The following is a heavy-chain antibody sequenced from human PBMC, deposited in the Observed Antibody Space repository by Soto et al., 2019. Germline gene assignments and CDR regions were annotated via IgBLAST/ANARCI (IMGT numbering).Heavy chain of an antibody. CDR3: ARGGYDSSGYYPSVNFDY. Sequence: SGTLSLTCAVYGRSVSGYYWSWIRKPPGKGLEWIGEINHSGSTNYNPSLKSRVTISVDTSKNQFSLKLSSVTAADTAVYYCARGGYDSSGYYPSVNFDYWGQGTLVTVSS. D-gene: IGHD3-22*01. CDR1: GRSVSGYY. CDR2: INHSGST. V-gene: IGHV4-34*01. J-gene: IGHJ4*02.